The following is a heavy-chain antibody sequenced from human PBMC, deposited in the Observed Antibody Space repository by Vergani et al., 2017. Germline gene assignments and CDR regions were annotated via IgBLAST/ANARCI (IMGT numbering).Heavy chain of an antibody. Sequence: EVQLLESGGGLVQPGGSLRLSCAASGFTFDDYGMSWVRQAPGKGLEWVSGINWNGGSTGYADSVKGRFTISRDNAKNTLYLQMNSLRAEDTAVYYCANGDLQWPPVDYWGQGTLVTVSS. D-gene: IGHD6-19*01. J-gene: IGHJ4*02. V-gene: IGHV3-20*04. CDR3: ANGDLQWPPVDY. CDR1: GFTFDDYG. CDR2: INWNGGST.